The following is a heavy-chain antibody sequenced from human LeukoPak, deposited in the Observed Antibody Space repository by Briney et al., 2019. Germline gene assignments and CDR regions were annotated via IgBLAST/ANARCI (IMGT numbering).Heavy chain of an antibody. J-gene: IGHJ4*02. D-gene: IGHD2-15*01. CDR3: ARGGAPEGYCSGGSCYPPDY. CDR1: GFTFSSYW. CDR2: IKQDGSEK. Sequence: GASLRLSCAASGFTFSSYWMSWVRQAPGKGLEWVANIKQDGSEKYYVDSVKGRFTISRDNAKNSLYLQMNRLRAEDTAVYYCARGGAPEGYCSGGSCYPPDYWGQGTLVTVSS. V-gene: IGHV3-7*01.